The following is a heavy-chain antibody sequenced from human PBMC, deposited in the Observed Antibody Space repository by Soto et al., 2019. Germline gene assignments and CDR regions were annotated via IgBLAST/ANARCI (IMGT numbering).Heavy chain of an antibody. CDR2: ISSSSSYI. Sequence: TWVSLRLSCTASGVSFINYAIRWVRQAPGKGLEWVSSISSSSSYIYYADSVKGRFTISRDNAKNSLYLQMNSLRAEDTAVYYCAGEREGAAADMYGWFDPWGQGTLVTVSS. CDR1: GVSFINYA. D-gene: IGHD6-13*01. CDR3: AGEREGAAADMYGWFDP. J-gene: IGHJ5*02. V-gene: IGHV3-21*01.